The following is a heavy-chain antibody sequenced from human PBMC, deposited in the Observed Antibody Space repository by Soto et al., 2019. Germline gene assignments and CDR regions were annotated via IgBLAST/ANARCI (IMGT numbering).Heavy chain of an antibody. Sequence: GGSLRLSCAASGFTFSSYGMYWVRRAPGKGLEWVSSIRQSGDRSSYADSAKGRFTISRDNSKNTLYLQMNGLRLDDTAVYYCVTAVRTRLDNWGPGTLVTVSS. D-gene: IGHD3-10*01. CDR1: GFTFSSYG. CDR2: IRQSGDRS. CDR3: VTAVRTRLDN. J-gene: IGHJ4*02. V-gene: IGHV3-23*01.